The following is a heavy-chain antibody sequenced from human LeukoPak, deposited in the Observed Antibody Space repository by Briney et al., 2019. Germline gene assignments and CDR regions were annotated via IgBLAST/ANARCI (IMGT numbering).Heavy chain of an antibody. CDR1: GGTFNNHA. J-gene: IGHJ4*02. Sequence: SVKVSCKASGGTFNNHAVSWVRQAPGQGLEWMGVIIPISGTANYAQKFQGRVTITADESTSTVYMELSSLTSEDTAVYYCARWAGESSSWYPALFDYWGQGTLVTVSS. CDR3: ARWAGESSSWYPALFDY. D-gene: IGHD6-13*01. V-gene: IGHV1-69*13. CDR2: IIPISGTA.